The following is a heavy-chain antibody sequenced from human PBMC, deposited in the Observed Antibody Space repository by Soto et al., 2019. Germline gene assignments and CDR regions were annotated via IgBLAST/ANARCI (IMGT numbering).Heavy chain of an antibody. CDR2: ISAYNGNT. V-gene: IGHV1-18*04. CDR1: GYTFTSYG. CDR3: ARVPLRFLEWLGDFDY. J-gene: IGHJ4*02. Sequence: ASVKVSCKASGYTFTSYGISWVRQAPGQGLEWMGWISAYNGNTNYAQKLQGRVTMTTDTSTSTAYMELRSLRSDDTAVYYCARVPLRFLEWLGDFDYWGQGTLVTAPQ. D-gene: IGHD3-3*01.